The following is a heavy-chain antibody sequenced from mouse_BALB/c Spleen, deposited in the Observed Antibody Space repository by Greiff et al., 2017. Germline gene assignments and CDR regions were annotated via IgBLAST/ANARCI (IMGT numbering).Heavy chain of an antibody. Sequence: EVQLQESGPSLVKPSQTLSLTCSVTGDSITSGYWNWIRKFPGNKLEYMGYISYSGSTYYNPSLKSRISITRDTSKNQYYLQLNSVTTEDTATYYCARWGGYDSGVFAYWGQGTLVTVSA. D-gene: IGHD2-2*01. CDR3: ARWGGYDSGVFAY. V-gene: IGHV3-8*02. J-gene: IGHJ3*01. CDR2: ISYSGST. CDR1: GDSITSGY.